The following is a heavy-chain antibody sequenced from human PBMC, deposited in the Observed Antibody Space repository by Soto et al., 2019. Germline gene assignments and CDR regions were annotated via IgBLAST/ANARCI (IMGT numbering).Heavy chain of an antibody. CDR1: GDSISNSRFY. J-gene: IGHJ5*02. V-gene: IGHV4-39*01. D-gene: IGHD3-22*01. CDR3: ARDYFDSSDYTTNWFDP. Sequence: PSETLSLTCSVSGDSISNSRFYWAWIRQPPGEGLEWIGSIYHTGKAYYNPSLKSRVTIFVDTSKNQFSLKLTSVTAADTALYYCARDYFDSSDYTTNWFDPWGQGTLVTVSS. CDR2: IYHTGKA.